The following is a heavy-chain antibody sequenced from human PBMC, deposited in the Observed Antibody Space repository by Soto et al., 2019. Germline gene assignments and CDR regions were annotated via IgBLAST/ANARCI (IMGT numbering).Heavy chain of an antibody. Sequence: QVQLVESGGGVVQPGRSLRLSCAASGFPFSSYGMHWVRQAPGKGLDWVALISYDGTNQYYADSVKGRFTVSRDNCKNTLYLHMSSPRAEDTAVYYCAGGQYYFDYCGQGTLVSVSS. CDR1: GFPFSSYG. V-gene: IGHV3-30*03. CDR2: ISYDGTNQ. J-gene: IGHJ4*02. D-gene: IGHD2-15*01. CDR3: AGGQYYFDY.